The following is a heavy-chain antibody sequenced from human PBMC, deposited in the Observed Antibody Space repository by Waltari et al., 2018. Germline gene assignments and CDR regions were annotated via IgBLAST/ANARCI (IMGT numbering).Heavy chain of an antibody. Sequence: EVSLVESGGGLVQPGGSLRLSCDDSPFSIPNKYLTWFRQAPGKGLEWVSIIYSGGGTHYADSVKGRFTISRDNSKNTVYLQMNSLRADDTAVYFCAGGTDGLNFPSYFDYWGQGTLVTVSS. CDR3: AGGTDGLNFPSYFDY. V-gene: IGHV3-66*01. CDR1: PFSIPNKY. CDR2: IYSGGGT. J-gene: IGHJ4*02.